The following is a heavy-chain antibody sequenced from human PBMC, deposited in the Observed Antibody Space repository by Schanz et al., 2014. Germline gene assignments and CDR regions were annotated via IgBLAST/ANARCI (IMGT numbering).Heavy chain of an antibody. D-gene: IGHD6-13*01. CDR1: GYTFTTYY. Sequence: QVQLVQSGAEVKKPGASVKVSCKASGYTFTTYYIHWVRQAPGQGLEWMGKINPSGGSTSYAQKFQGRVTMTRDTSTSTVYMELSSLRSEDTAVYYCARDGEAAAGCDYWGQGALVTVSS. V-gene: IGHV1-46*03. CDR2: INPSGGST. J-gene: IGHJ4*02. CDR3: ARDGEAAAGCDY.